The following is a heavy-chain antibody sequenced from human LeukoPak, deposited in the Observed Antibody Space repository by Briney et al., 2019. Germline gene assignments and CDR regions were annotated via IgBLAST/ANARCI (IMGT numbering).Heavy chain of an antibody. Sequence: GGSLRLSCTASGFTFSDYYMSWIRQAPGKGLEWLSYVSQSGSTIFYADSVKGRFTISRDNAKNSLYLQMNSLRAEDTAVYYCAREDDFWSGYYYYYYGMDVWGQGTTVTVSS. CDR2: VSQSGSTI. CDR3: AREDDFWSGYYYYYYGMDV. J-gene: IGHJ6*02. CDR1: GFTFSDYY. V-gene: IGHV3-11*04. D-gene: IGHD3-3*01.